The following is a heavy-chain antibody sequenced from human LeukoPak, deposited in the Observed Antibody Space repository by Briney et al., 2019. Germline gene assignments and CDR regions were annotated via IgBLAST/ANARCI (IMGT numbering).Heavy chain of an antibody. CDR1: GGSISSSSYY. D-gene: IGHD2-21*02. CDR2: IYYSGST. J-gene: IGHJ4*02. Sequence: SETLTLTCTVSGGSISSSSYYWGWIRQPPGKGLEWIGSIYYSGSTYYNPSLKSRVTISVDTSKNQFSLKLSSVTAADTAVYYCARVAVTATPDKVDYWGQGTLVTVSS. V-gene: IGHV4-39*07. CDR3: ARVAVTATPDKVDY.